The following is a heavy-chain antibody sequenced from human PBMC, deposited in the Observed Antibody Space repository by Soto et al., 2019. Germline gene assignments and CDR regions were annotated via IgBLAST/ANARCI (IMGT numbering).Heavy chain of an antibody. CDR1: GYSFTSYW. Sequence: GESLKISCKGSGYSFTSYWIGWVRQMPGKGLEWMGIIYPGDSDTRYSPSFQGQVTISADKSISTAYLQWSSLKASDTAMYYCARQTYCSGGSCYRPPFDYWGQGTLVTVSS. CDR2: IYPGDSDT. V-gene: IGHV5-51*01. J-gene: IGHJ4*02. D-gene: IGHD2-15*01. CDR3: ARQTYCSGGSCYRPPFDY.